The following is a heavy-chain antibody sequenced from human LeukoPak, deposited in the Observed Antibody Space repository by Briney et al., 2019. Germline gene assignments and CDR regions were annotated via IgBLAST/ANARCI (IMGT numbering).Heavy chain of an antibody. D-gene: IGHD3-22*01. Sequence: GGSLRLSCAASGFTFSRSAMTWVRQGPGTGLEFVASIIYSGGATYYADSVKGRFTISRDNSKNTLYMQMNSLRAEDTALYYCAKDGLYYDGSEHVYYFDSWGQGTLVTVSS. J-gene: IGHJ4*02. CDR1: GFTFSRSA. CDR2: IIYSGGAT. V-gene: IGHV3-23*01. CDR3: AKDGLYYDGSEHVYYFDS.